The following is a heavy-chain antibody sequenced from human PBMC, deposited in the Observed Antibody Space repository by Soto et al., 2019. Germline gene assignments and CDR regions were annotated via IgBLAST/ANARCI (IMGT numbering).Heavy chain of an antibody. CDR2: IYYSGST. D-gene: IGHD5-12*01. J-gene: IGHJ4*02. CDR3: ARTYSGSDRDY. V-gene: IGHV4-59*08. Sequence: QVQLQESGPGLVKPSETLSLTCTVSGGSISSYYWSWIRQPPGKGLEWIGYIYYSGSTNYNPSLKSRVTISVDTSKNQFSLKLSSVTAADTALYYCARTYSGSDRDYWGQGTLVTVSS. CDR1: GGSISSYY.